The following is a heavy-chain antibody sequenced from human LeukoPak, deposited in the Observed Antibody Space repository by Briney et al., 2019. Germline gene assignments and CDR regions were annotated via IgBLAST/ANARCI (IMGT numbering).Heavy chain of an antibody. CDR3: TKDPNGDYVGAFEP. V-gene: IGHV3-13*01. CDR2: IGIRGDT. Sequence: GGSLRLSWAASGFTFIDYDMHWVRQVIGKGLEWVSAIGIRGDTHYSGSVKGRFTISRENAKSSLYLQMNSLRADDTAVYYCTKDPNGDYVGAFEPWGQGTLVTVSS. CDR1: GFTFIDYD. D-gene: IGHD4-17*01. J-gene: IGHJ5*02.